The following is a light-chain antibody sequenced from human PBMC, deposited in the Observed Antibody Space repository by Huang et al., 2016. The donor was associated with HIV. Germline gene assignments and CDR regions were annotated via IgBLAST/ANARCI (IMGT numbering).Light chain of an antibody. V-gene: IGKV3-20*01. CDR3: QQYNNLRYT. CDR2: GAS. CDR1: QSVSSY. Sequence: EIVLTHSPGTLSLSPGERATLSCRASQSVSSYLAWYQQKPGQAPRLLIYGASSRATGIPDRFSGSGSGTDFTLTISRLEPEDFAVYYCQQYNNLRYTFGQGTKLEIK. J-gene: IGKJ2*01.